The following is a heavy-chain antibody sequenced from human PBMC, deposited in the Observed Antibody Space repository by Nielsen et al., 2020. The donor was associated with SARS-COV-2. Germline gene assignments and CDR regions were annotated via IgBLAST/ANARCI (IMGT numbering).Heavy chain of an antibody. CDR1: GFTFDDYA. V-gene: IGHV3-9*03. J-gene: IGHJ4*02. CDR3: ATNSDWRHDY. D-gene: IGHD6-19*01. Sequence: GGSLRLSCAASGFTFDDYAMHWVRQVPGKGLEWVSGVSWNSAYMAYVDSVKGRFTISRDNAKNSLDLQMNSLRAEDMAVYYCATNSDWRHDYWGQGTLVTVS. CDR2: VSWNSAYM.